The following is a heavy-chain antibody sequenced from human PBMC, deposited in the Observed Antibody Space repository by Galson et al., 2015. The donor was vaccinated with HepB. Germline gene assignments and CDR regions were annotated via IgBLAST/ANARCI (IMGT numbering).Heavy chain of an antibody. Sequence: SLRLSCAASGFTFSSYSMNWVRQAPGKGLEWVSSISSSSSYIYYADSVKGRFTISRDNAKNSLYLQMNSLRAEDTAVYYCARGGDIVATIPAFFDYWGQGTLVTVSS. CDR1: GFTFSSYS. D-gene: IGHD5-12*01. CDR2: ISSSSSYI. J-gene: IGHJ4*02. V-gene: IGHV3-21*01. CDR3: ARGGDIVATIPAFFDY.